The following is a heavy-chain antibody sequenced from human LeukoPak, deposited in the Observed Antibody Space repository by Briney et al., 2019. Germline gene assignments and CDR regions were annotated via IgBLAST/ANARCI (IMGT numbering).Heavy chain of an antibody. V-gene: IGHV4-59*01. D-gene: IGHD3-22*01. CDR3: ARGYSSGPAYTGLIFDY. CDR2: IYYSGST. Sequence: SETLSLTCTVSGGSISSYYWSWIRQPPGKGLEWIGYIYYSGSTNYNPSLKSRVTIPVDTSKNQFSLKLSSVTAADAAVYYCARGYSSGPAYTGLIFDYWGQGTLVTVSS. CDR1: GGSISSYY. J-gene: IGHJ4*02.